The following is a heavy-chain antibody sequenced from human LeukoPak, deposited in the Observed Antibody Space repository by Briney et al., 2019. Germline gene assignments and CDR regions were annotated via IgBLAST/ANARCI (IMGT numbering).Heavy chain of an antibody. J-gene: IGHJ4*01. Sequence: GGSLRLSCAASGFAFSSYGMHWVRQAPGKGLEWVAVIWYDGRDKYYADSVKGRFTISRDDSKNTVYLQMNSLRAEDTAFYYCARGFLDFDFWGHGTLVTVSS. CDR3: ARGFLDFDF. D-gene: IGHD3-3*01. CDR1: GFAFSSYG. V-gene: IGHV3-33*01. CDR2: IWYDGRDK.